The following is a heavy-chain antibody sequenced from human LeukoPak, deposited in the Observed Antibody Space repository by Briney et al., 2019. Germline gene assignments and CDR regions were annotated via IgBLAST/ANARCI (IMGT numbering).Heavy chain of an antibody. V-gene: IGHV1-46*01. Sequence: GASVKVSCKASGYTFTSYYMYWVRQAPGQGLEWMGIINPSGGSTSYAQKFQGRVTMTRDTSTSTVYMELSSLRSEDTAVYYCARDGQPLRYFDWLLSLDYFDYWGQGTLVTVSS. J-gene: IGHJ4*02. D-gene: IGHD3-9*01. CDR3: ARDGQPLRYFDWLLSLDYFDY. CDR2: INPSGGST. CDR1: GYTFTSYY.